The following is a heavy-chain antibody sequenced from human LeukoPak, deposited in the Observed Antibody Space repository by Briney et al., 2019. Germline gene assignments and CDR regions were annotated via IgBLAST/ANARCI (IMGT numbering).Heavy chain of an antibody. J-gene: IGHJ4*02. V-gene: IGHV4-4*07. CDR2: VYTSGTT. D-gene: IGHD2-15*01. CDR3: ARDSGTVVVPAATLGFDH. Sequence: SETLSLTCTVSGGSISSYYWSWIRQPAGKGLEWIGRVYTSGTTHYNPSLKSRVTMSVDTSKNQFSLKLSSVTAADTAVYYCARDSGTVVVPAATLGFDHWGQGSLVTVSS. CDR1: GGSISSYY.